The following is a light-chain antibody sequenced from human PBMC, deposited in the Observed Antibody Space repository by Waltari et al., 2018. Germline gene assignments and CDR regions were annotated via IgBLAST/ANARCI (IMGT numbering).Light chain of an antibody. V-gene: IGLV1-44*01. CDR1: RSNIGSNS. J-gene: IGLJ3*02. CDR2: FTD. Sequence: QSVLTQPPSASGTPGQRVTISCSGGRSNIGSNSVNWFQQLTGTAPRLFIYFTDQRPSGVPGLFSGSKSGTSASLAISGLQSGDEADYYCASWDASLNGWVFGGGTKLTVL. CDR3: ASWDASLNGWV.